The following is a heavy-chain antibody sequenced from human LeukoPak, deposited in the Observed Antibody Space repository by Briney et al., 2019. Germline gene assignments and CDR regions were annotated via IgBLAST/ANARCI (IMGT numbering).Heavy chain of an antibody. CDR2: ISSSSSYI. Sequence: RSGRSLRLSCAASGFTFSSYSMNWGRQAPGKGLEWGSSISSSSSYIYYADSVKCRFTISRDTAKTPLSLQMNSLRAEDTAVYYCASGQDLLTYYDFWSGYYRYYYYYMDVWGKGTTVTVSS. CDR3: ASGQDLLTYYDFWSGYYRYYYYYMDV. CDR1: GFTFSSYS. V-gene: IGHV3-21*01. J-gene: IGHJ6*03. D-gene: IGHD3-3*01.